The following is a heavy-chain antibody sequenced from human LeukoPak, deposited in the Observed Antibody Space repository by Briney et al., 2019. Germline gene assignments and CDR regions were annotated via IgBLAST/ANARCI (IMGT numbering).Heavy chain of an antibody. J-gene: IGHJ5*02. D-gene: IGHD3-22*01. CDR1: GFTFSSYV. CDR2: IWYDGSNK. CDR3: ARDLTTEGGFDP. V-gene: IGHV3-33*08. Sequence: GRSLRLSCAASGFTFSSYVMHWVRQAPGKGLEWVAVIWYDGSNKYYADSVKGRFTISRDNSKNTLYVQMNSLRAEDTAVYYCARDLTTEGGFDPWGQGTLVTVSS.